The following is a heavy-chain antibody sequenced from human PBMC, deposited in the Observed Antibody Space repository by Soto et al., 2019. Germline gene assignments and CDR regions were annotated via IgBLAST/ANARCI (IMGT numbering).Heavy chain of an antibody. CDR3: ATLRATYYYMDV. J-gene: IGHJ6*03. CDR2: FDPEDGET. D-gene: IGHD2-15*01. V-gene: IGHV1-24*01. Sequence: ASVKVSCKVSGYTLTELSMHWVRQAPGKGLEWMGGFDPEDGETIYAQKFQGRVTMTEDTSTDTAYMELSSLRSEDTAVYYCATLRATYYYMDVWGKGTTVTVSS. CDR1: GYTLTELS.